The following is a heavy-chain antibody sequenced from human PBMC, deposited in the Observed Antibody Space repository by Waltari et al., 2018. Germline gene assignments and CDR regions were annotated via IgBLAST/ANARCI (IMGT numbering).Heavy chain of an antibody. J-gene: IGHJ6*03. Sequence: QVQLQQWGAGLLKPSETLSLTCAVQGGSFIGYYWGWIRQSSGKGPEWIGEIDHSGNTNYKPAIKRRVTISQDTSRIHFFLKLNSVTAADTAVYYCARQPRIIVTPYYYYMDVWGMGTTVTVSS. D-gene: IGHD3-22*01. CDR2: IDHSGNT. CDR3: ARQPRIIVTPYYYYMDV. CDR1: GGSFIGYY. V-gene: IGHV4-34*01.